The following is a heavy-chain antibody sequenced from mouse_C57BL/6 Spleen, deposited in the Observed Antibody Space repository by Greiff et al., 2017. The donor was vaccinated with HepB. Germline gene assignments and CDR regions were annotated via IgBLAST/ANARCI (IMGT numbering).Heavy chain of an antibody. Sequence: EVQLQESGPGMVKPSQSLSLTCTVTGYSITSGYAWHWIRHFPGNKLEWMGYISYSGSTNYNPSLKSRISITHDTSKNHFFLKLNSVTTEDTATYYCARVYGRGYFDVWGTGTTVTVSS. CDR2: ISYSGST. CDR1: GYSITSGYA. J-gene: IGHJ1*03. V-gene: IGHV3-1*01. D-gene: IGHD2-1*01. CDR3: ARVYGRGYFDV.